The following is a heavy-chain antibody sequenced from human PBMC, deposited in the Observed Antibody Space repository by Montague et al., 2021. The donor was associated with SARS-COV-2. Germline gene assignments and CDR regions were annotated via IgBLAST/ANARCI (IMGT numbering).Heavy chain of an antibody. CDR3: ARLNFRITIFGVVRSRVFDY. V-gene: IGHV4-39*01. J-gene: IGHJ4*02. CDR2: IYYSWST. CDR1: GGSISSSSYY. D-gene: IGHD3-3*01. Sequence: SETLSLTCTVSGGSISSSSYYWGWIRQPPGKGLEWIGSIYYSWSTYYNPSLKSRVTISVDTSKNQFSLKLSSVTAADTAVYYCARLNFRITIFGVVRSRVFDYWGKRTLVSVSS.